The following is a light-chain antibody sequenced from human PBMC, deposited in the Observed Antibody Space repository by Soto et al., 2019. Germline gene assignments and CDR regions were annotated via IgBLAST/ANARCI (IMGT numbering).Light chain of an antibody. J-gene: IGLJ1*01. CDR3: CSYAGSNTVV. V-gene: IGLV2-11*01. CDR2: DVS. Sequence: QSALTQPRSVSGSPGQSVTISCAGTSDDVGGYTYVSWYQHHPGKAPKLMIYDVSKRPSGVPDRFSGSKSGNTASLTISGLQAEDEADYYFCSYAGSNTVVFGPGTKLTVL. CDR1: SDDVGGYTY.